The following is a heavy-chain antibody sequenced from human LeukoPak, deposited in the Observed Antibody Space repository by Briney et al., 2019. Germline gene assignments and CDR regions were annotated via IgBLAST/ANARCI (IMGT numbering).Heavy chain of an antibody. J-gene: IGHJ4*02. CDR3: ALGEMATISPYFDY. CDR1: GYTFTGYY. D-gene: IGHD5-24*01. V-gene: IGHV1-69*05. Sequence: SVKVSCKASGYTFTGYYMHWVRQAPGQGLEWMGRIIPIFGTANYAQKFQGRVTITTDESTSTAYMELSSLRSEDTAVYYCALGEMATISPYFDYWGQGTLVTVSS. CDR2: IIPIFGTA.